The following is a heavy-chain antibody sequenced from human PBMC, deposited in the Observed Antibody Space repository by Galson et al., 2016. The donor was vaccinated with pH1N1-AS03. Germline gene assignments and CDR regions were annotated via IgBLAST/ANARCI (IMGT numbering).Heavy chain of an antibody. CDR1: GGSLSGYY. CDR3: ARGNDYGSGTFYRSFGMDV. J-gene: IGHJ6*02. CDR2: SNHRGST. Sequence: ETLSLTCAVYGGSLSGYYWTWIRQPPGKGLQWIGESNHRGSTRGITTYNPSLKSRVTISVDTSKNQFSLRLNSVTAADTAVYFCARGNDYGSGTFYRSFGMDVWGQGTTVAVSS. V-gene: IGHV4-34*01. D-gene: IGHD3-10*01.